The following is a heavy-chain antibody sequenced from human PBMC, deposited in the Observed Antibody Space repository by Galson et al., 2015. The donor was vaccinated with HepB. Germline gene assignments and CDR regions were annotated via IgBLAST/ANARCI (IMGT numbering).Heavy chain of an antibody. V-gene: IGHV3-74*01. CDR2: INIDGSGT. D-gene: IGHD2-15*01. Sequence: SLRLSCAASGFTFSGYWMRWVRQAPGKGLVWVSHINIDGSGTGYADSVKGRFTISRDNAKNTLYLQMNSLRADDTALYYCVRDRGGGWFDAWGQGTLVTVSS. CDR3: VRDRGGGWFDA. J-gene: IGHJ5*02. CDR1: GFTFSGYW.